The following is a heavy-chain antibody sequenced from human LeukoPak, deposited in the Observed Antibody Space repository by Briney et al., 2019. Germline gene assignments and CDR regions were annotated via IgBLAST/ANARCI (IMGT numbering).Heavy chain of an antibody. CDR2: INHNGNVN. J-gene: IGHJ4*02. Sequence: GGSLRLSCAASGFTFSSYAMNWARQAPGKGLEWVASINHNGNVNYYVDSVKGRFTISRDNAKNSLYLQMNSLRAEDTAMYYCARGRYSGTTYYFDYWGQGTLVTVSS. CDR3: ARGRYSGTTYYFDY. V-gene: IGHV3-7*03. D-gene: IGHD5-12*01. CDR1: GFTFSSYA.